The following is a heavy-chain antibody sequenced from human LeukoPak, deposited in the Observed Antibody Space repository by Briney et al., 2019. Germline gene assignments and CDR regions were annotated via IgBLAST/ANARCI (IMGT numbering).Heavy chain of an antibody. V-gene: IGHV4-59*01. CDR3: ARDSRQDDYYYYMDV. CDR2: IYYSGST. CDR1: GGSISSYY. D-gene: IGHD5-24*01. J-gene: IGHJ6*03. Sequence: SETLSLTCTVSGGSISSYYWSWIRQPPGKGLEWIGYIYYSGSTNYNPSLKSRVTISVDTSKNQFSLKLSSVTAADTAVYYCARDSRQDDYYYYMDVWGKGTTVTISS.